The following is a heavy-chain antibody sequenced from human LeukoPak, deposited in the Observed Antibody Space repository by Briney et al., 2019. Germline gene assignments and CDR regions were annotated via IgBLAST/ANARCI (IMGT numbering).Heavy chain of an antibody. CDR1: GYSFTSYW. Sequence: GESLKISCKGSGYSFTSYWLGWVRQMPGKGLEWMGIIYPGDSDTRYSPSFQGQVTISADKSISTAYLQWSSLKASDTAMYYCARRYSSSWYGFDYWGQGTLVTVSS. J-gene: IGHJ4*02. CDR2: IYPGDSDT. D-gene: IGHD6-13*01. CDR3: ARRYSSSWYGFDY. V-gene: IGHV5-51*01.